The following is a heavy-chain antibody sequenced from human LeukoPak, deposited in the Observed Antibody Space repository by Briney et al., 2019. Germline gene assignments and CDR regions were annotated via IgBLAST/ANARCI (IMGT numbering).Heavy chain of an antibody. CDR1: GFNVSSNY. D-gene: IGHD1-26*01. CDR3: ARKKSYSGAFDI. J-gene: IGHJ3*02. CDR2: IYSGGST. V-gene: IGHV3-66*02. Sequence: GGSLRLSCAASGFNVSSNYMSWVRQAPGKWLEWISVIYSGGSTYYADSVKGRFTISRDNSKNTLYLQMNSLRAEDTAVYYCARKKSYSGAFDIWGQGTMVTVSS.